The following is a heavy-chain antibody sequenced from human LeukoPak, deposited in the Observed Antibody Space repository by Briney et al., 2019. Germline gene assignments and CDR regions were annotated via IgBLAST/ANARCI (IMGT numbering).Heavy chain of an antibody. D-gene: IGHD3-22*01. J-gene: IGHJ4*02. CDR1: GFTFSSYE. Sequence: SGGSLRLSCAASGFTFSSYEMNWVRQAPGKGLEWVGRSRNKANSYTTEYAASVKGRFTISRDDSKNSLYLQMDSLKTEDTAVYYCSRDIYYSSGYYLDFGYWGQGTLVTVSS. CDR3: SRDIYYSSGYYLDFGY. V-gene: IGHV3-72*01. CDR2: SRNKANSYTT.